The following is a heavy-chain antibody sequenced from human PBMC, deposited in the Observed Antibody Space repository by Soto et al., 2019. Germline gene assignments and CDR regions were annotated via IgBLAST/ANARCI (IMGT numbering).Heavy chain of an antibody. Sequence: GSGPTLVNPTQTLTLTCTFSGFSLSTSGVGVGWIRQPPGKALEWLALIYWNDDKRYSPSLKSRLTITKDTSKNQVVLTMTNMDPVDTATYYCARRVWYSSSSDGYYFDYWGQGTLVTVSS. J-gene: IGHJ4*02. D-gene: IGHD6-6*01. CDR2: IYWNDDK. CDR3: ARRVWYSSSSDGYYFDY. CDR1: GFSLSTSGVG. V-gene: IGHV2-5*01.